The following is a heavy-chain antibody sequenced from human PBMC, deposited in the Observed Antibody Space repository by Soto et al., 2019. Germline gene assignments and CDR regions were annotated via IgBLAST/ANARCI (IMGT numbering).Heavy chain of an antibody. J-gene: IGHJ1*01. D-gene: IGHD4-17*01. Sequence: ASVKVSCKASGYTFTSYGISWVRQAPGQGLEWMGWISAYNGNTNYAQKLQGSVTMTTDPSTSTPYKELRSLRSDDTAVYYCAASAGTTVTRAEYLQHWGQGTLVSVSS. CDR1: GYTFTSYG. CDR2: ISAYNGNT. CDR3: AASAGTTVTRAEYLQH. V-gene: IGHV1-18*04.